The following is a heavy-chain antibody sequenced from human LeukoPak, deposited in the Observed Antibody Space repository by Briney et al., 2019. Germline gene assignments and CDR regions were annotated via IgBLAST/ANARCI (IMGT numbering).Heavy chain of an antibody. D-gene: IGHD5-24*01. V-gene: IGHV3-30-3*01. CDR1: GFTFSINA. Sequence: GGSLRLSCAASGFTFSINAMHWFGQAPGKGLDWVAAISYDGSNEYYADSVKGRFTISRDNSKNTLYLQMNSLRAEDTAVYYCARGGRDGYNWGFDYWGQGTLVTVSS. CDR2: ISYDGSNE. J-gene: IGHJ4*02. CDR3: ARGGRDGYNWGFDY.